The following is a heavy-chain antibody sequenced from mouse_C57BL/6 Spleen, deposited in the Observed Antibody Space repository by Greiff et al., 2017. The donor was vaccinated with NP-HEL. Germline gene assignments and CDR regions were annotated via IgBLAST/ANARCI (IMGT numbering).Heavy chain of an antibody. CDR2: IWRGGST. J-gene: IGHJ1*03. CDR3: AKENYDYGWYFDG. CDR1: GFSLTSYG. Sequence: QVQLKESGPGLVQPSQSLSITCTVSGFSLTSYGVHWVRQSPGQGLEWLGVIWRGGSTDYNAAFMSRLSITKDNSKSQVFFKMNSLQADDAAIYYCAKENYDYGWYFDGWGTGTTVTVAS. D-gene: IGHD2-4*01. V-gene: IGHV2-5*01.